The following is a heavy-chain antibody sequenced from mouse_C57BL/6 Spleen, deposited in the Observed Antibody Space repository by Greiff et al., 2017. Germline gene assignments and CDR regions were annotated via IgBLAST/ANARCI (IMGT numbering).Heavy chain of an antibody. CDR2: ISNLAYSI. J-gene: IGHJ4*01. CDR3: ARHLYYDYDEGYAMDY. D-gene: IGHD2-4*01. V-gene: IGHV5-15*01. CDR1: GFTFSDYG. Sequence: EVKVVESGGGLVQPGGSLKLSCAASGFTFSDYGMAWVRQAPRKGPEWVAFISNLAYSIYYADTVTGRFTISRENAKNTLYLEMSSLRSEDTAMYYCARHLYYDYDEGYAMDYWGQGTSVTVSS.